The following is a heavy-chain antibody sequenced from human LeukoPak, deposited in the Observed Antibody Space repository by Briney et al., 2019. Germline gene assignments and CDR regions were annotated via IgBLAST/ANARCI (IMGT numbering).Heavy chain of an antibody. CDR1: GGTFSSYA. CDR3: ANTWDGDVDTAMVFRY. V-gene: IGHV1-69*13. CDR2: IIPIFGTA. D-gene: IGHD5-18*01. Sequence: SVKVSCKASGGTFSSYAISWVRQAPGQGLEWMGGIIPIFGTANYAQKFQGRVTITADESTSTAYMELSSLRSEDTDVYYCANTWDGDVDTAMVFRYWGQGTLVTVSS. J-gene: IGHJ4*02.